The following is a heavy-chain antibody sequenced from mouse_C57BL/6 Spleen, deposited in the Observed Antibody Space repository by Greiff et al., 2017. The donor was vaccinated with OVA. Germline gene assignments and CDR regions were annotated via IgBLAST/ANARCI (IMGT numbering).Heavy chain of an antibody. CDR3: ARWGSSSFAY. CDR1: GYTFTSYW. V-gene: IGHV1-50*01. CDR2: IDPSDSYT. Sequence: QVQLQQPGAELVKPGASVKLSCKASGYTFTSYWMQWVKQRPGQGLEWIGEIDPSDSYTNYNQKFKGKATLTVDTSSSTAYMQLSSLTSEDSAVYDCARWGSSSFAYWGQGTLVTVSA. D-gene: IGHD1-1*01. J-gene: IGHJ3*01.